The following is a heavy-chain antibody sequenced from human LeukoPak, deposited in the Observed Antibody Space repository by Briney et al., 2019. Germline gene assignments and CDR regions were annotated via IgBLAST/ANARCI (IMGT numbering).Heavy chain of an antibody. Sequence: QTLSLTSTVSGGSISSGGFYWSWIRQRPGKSLGWSGDIYYSGSTYYNPSLKSRVTISVDTSKNQFSLKLSSVTAADTAVYYCASYDILTGEPYYFDYWGQGTLVTVSS. D-gene: IGHD3-9*01. CDR2: IYYSGST. CDR1: GGSISSGGFY. CDR3: ASYDILTGEPYYFDY. V-gene: IGHV4-31*03. J-gene: IGHJ4*02.